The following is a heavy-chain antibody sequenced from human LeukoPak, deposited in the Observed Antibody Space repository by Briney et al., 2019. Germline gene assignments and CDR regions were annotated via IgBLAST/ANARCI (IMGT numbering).Heavy chain of an antibody. CDR3: ARQRGSGCLDY. J-gene: IGHJ4*02. CDR2: IKQDGSET. Sequence: AGGSLRLPCAASRFTLSNYWMSCVRQAPGKGLEGVANIKQDGSETYYVDSVKGRFTIPRDNAKNSLSLKMNSLRAEDTAVYYCARQRGSGCLDYWGQGTLVTVSS. D-gene: IGHD6-19*01. CDR1: RFTLSNYW. V-gene: IGHV3-7*01.